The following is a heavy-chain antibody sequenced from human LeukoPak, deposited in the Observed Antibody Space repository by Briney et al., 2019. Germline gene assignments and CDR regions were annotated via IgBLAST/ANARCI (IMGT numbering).Heavy chain of an antibody. CDR3: ARDTTMIVVLPSHGFDY. CDR1: GFTFSSYA. D-gene: IGHD3-22*01. J-gene: IGHJ4*02. CDR2: ISYDGSNK. V-gene: IGHV3-30*01. Sequence: GGSLRLSCAASGFTFSSYAMHWVRQAPGKGLEWVAVISYDGSNKYYADSVKGRFTISRDNSKNTLYLQMNSLRAEDTAVYYCARDTTMIVVLPSHGFDYWGQGTLVTVSS.